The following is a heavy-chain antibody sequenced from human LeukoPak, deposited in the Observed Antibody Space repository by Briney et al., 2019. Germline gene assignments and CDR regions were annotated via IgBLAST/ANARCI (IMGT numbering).Heavy chain of an antibody. CDR2: IIVHSGET. J-gene: IGHJ2*01. Sequence: PGGSLRLFCAASGFNFNIHGMSWVRQAPGEGLEWVSTIIVHSGETNYADSVKGRFTISRDNSKYTLYLQMNSLRVEVTAVYYCANWLAETATSYWHFDLWGRGT. D-gene: IGHD2-21*02. CDR1: GFNFNIHG. V-gene: IGHV3-23*01. CDR3: ANWLAETATSYWHFDL.